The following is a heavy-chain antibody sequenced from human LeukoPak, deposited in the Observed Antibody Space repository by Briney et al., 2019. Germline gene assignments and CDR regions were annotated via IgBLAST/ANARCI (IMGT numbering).Heavy chain of an antibody. D-gene: IGHD3-9*01. Sequence: GGSLRLSCAASGFTFNTYTMNWVPQAPGKGLEGLSFINTKSKSLYYEDSVKGRFTISRDNAKNSLYLQMNSLRAEDTALYYCVRDQDWAFDYWGQGTLVTVPS. CDR1: GFTFNTYT. CDR3: VRDQDWAFDY. V-gene: IGHV3-48*04. J-gene: IGHJ4*02. CDR2: INTKSKSL.